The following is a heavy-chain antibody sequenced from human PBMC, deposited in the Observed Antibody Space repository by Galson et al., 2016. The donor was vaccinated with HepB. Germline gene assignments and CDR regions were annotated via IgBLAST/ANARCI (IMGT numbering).Heavy chain of an antibody. CDR3: AAGVGGGVSTRCNEGVRYYFGMDV. J-gene: IGHJ6*02. D-gene: IGHD2-2*01. V-gene: IGHV4-61*01. CDR2: IYYSGST. CDR1: GGSLSSGSYY. Sequence: SETLSLTCSVSGGSLSSGSYYWSWVRQPPGKGLQWLGYIYYSGSTNYNPPLESRVTLSVDTSKNQFSLKLTSVTAADTAVYSCAAGVGGGVSTRCNEGVRYYFGMDVWGQGTTVTVSS.